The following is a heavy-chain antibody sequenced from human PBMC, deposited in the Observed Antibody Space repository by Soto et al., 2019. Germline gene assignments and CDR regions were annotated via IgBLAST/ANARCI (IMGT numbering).Heavy chain of an antibody. CDR1: GFTFSSYA. D-gene: IGHD3-3*01. CDR2: ISGSGGST. J-gene: IGHJ4*02. V-gene: IGHV3-23*01. CDR3: AKDDDFWSGYYIY. Sequence: EVQLLESGGGLVQPGGSLGLSCAASGFTFSSYAMSWVRQAPGKGLEWVSAISGSGGSTYYADSVKGRFTISRDNSKNTLYLQMNSLRAEDTAVYYCAKDDDFWSGYYIYWGQGTLVTVSS.